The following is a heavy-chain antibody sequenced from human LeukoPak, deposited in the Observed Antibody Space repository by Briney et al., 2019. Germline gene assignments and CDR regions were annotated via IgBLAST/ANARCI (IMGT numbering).Heavy chain of an antibody. CDR3: ARDKSSGYRFIDY. D-gene: IGHD3-22*01. J-gene: IGHJ4*02. V-gene: IGHV3-74*01. CDR1: GFTFSSHW. CDR2: INSDGSST. Sequence: PGGSLRLSCAASGFTFSSHWMHWVRQAPGKGLVWVSRINSDGSSTNYADAVKGRFTVSRDNAKNTLYLQVNSLRAEDTAEYYCARDKSSGYRFIDYWGQGTLVTVSS.